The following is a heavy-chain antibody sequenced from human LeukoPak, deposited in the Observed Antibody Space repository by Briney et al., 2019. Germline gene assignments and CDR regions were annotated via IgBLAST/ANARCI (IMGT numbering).Heavy chain of an antibody. Sequence: ASVKVSCKASGYTFTSYGISWVRQAPGQGLEWMGWISAYDANTNYAQNLQGRVTLTTDTSTSTAYMELRNLRSDDTAVYYCARDGGQSYDLLTGYYNNDWFDPWGQGTLVTVPS. CDR2: ISAYDANT. CDR1: GYTFTSYG. J-gene: IGHJ5*02. D-gene: IGHD3-9*01. CDR3: ARDGGQSYDLLTGYYNNDWFDP. V-gene: IGHV1-18*01.